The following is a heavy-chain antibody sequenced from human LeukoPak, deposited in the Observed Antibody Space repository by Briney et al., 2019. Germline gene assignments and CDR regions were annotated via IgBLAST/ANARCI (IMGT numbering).Heavy chain of an antibody. Sequence: ASVKVSCKASGYTFTGYYRHWVRQAPGQCPEWMGRINPNSGGTNYAQKFQGRVSMTRDTSISTAYMELSRLRSDDTAVYYCARVTGDLAAFDIWGQGTMVTVSS. CDR1: GYTFTGYY. J-gene: IGHJ3*02. D-gene: IGHD7-27*01. CDR2: INPNSGGT. V-gene: IGHV1-2*06. CDR3: ARVTGDLAAFDI.